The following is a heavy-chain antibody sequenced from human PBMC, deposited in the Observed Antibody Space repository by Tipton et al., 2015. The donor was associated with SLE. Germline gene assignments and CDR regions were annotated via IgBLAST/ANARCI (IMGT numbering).Heavy chain of an antibody. CDR3: ARGVVGATAYFDY. CDR1: GFTVSSNY. V-gene: IGHV3-53*01. D-gene: IGHD1-26*01. Sequence: SLRLSCAASGFTVSSNYMSWVRQAPGKGLEWVSVIYSGGSTDYADSVKGRFTISRDNSKNTLYLQINSLRAEDTAVYYCARGVVGATAYFDYWGQGTLVTVSS. J-gene: IGHJ4*02. CDR2: IYSGGST.